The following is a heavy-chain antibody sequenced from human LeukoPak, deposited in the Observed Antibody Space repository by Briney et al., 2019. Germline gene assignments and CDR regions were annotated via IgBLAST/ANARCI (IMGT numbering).Heavy chain of an antibody. J-gene: IGHJ4*02. Sequence: GSLRLSCAACGFAFSDYYMRWIRRAPGKGLEWVSYISCSGSIIYYADSVKCRFTISRDHAKNSLYMQMNSLRAEDTAVYYCATAPLRLTMIVVVDYFDYWGQGPLVTVSS. CDR2: ISCSGSII. V-gene: IGHV3-11*01. CDR3: ATAPLRLTMIVVVDYFDY. D-gene: IGHD3-22*01. CDR1: GFAFSDYY.